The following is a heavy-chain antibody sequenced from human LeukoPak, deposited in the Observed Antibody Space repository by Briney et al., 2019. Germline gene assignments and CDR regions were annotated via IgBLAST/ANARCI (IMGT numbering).Heavy chain of an antibody. D-gene: IGHD3-16*02. CDR1: GFTFSSYS. CDR3: ARGGEYYDYVWGSYRYPFDY. J-gene: IGHJ4*02. CDR2: ISSSGSTI. V-gene: IGHV3-48*04. Sequence: GGSLRLSCAASGFTFSSYSMNWIRQAPGKGLEWVSYISSSGSTIYYADPVKGRFTISRDNAKNSLYLQMNSLRAEDTAVYYCARGGEYYDYVWGSYRYPFDYWGQGTLVTVSS.